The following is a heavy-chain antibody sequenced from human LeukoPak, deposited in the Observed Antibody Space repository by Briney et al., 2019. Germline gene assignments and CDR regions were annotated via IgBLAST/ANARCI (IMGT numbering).Heavy chain of an antibody. CDR3: AKARGEVRGVPIWYYFDY. CDR2: ISHDGDHK. CDR1: GFTFSSYG. Sequence: PGGSLRLSCAASGFTFSSYGMHWVRQAPGTGLEWVAVISHDGDHKYHADSVKGRFTISRDNSKNTLYLQMNSLRAEDTAVYYCAKARGEVRGVPIWYYFDYWGQGTLVTVSS. V-gene: IGHV3-30*12. D-gene: IGHD3-10*01. J-gene: IGHJ4*02.